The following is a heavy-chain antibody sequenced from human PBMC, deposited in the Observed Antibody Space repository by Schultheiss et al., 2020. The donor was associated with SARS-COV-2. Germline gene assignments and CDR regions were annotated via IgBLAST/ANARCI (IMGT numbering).Heavy chain of an antibody. V-gene: IGHV3-30*04. CDR3: ARDSHARYMDV. Sequence: GSLRLSCAASGFTFSSYAMHWVRQAPGKGLEWVAVISYDGSNKYYADSVKGRFTISRDNSKNTLYLQMNSLRAEDTALYYCARDSHARYMDVWGKGTTVTVSS. CDR1: GFTFSSYA. CDR2: ISYDGSNK. J-gene: IGHJ6*03.